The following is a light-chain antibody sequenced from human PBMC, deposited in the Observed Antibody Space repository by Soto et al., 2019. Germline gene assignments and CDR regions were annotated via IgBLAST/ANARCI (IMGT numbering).Light chain of an antibody. Sequence: IQLTQSPSSLSASVGDRVTITCRASQDISTYLAWYQQKPGRAPKLLISAASTLQSGVPSRFSGSGSGTEFPLPIPSLLSKVFEIYHGKKFKSSPITFGQGTRREIK. CDR3: KKFKSSPIT. CDR1: QDISTY. V-gene: IGKV1-9*01. J-gene: IGKJ5*01. CDR2: AAS.